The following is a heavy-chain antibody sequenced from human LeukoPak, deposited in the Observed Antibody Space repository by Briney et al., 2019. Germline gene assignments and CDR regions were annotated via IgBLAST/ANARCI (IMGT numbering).Heavy chain of an antibody. J-gene: IGHJ6*02. CDR1: GYTFTGYG. D-gene: IGHD3-3*01. CDR2: ISAYNGNT. Sequence: ASVKVSCKASGYTFTGYGISWVRQAPGQGLEWMGWISAYNGNTNYAQKLQGRVTMTTDTSTSTAYMELRSLRSDDTAVYYCARVTIFGVVIIAGDYGMDVWGQGTTVTVS. CDR3: ARVTIFGVVIIAGDYGMDV. V-gene: IGHV1-18*01.